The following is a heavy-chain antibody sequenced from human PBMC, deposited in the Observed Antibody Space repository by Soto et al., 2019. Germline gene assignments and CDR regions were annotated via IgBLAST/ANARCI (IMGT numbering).Heavy chain of an antibody. CDR3: ARDKTVGHVLRFLDRWDAFDI. D-gene: IGHD3-3*01. CDR2: INSDGSST. Sequence: GGSLRLSCAASGFTFSSYWMHWVRQAPGKGLVWVSRINSDGSSTSYADSVKGRFTISRDNAKNTLYLQMNSLRAEDTAVYYCARDKTVGHVLRFLDRWDAFDIWGQGTMVTVSS. J-gene: IGHJ3*02. CDR1: GFTFSSYW. V-gene: IGHV3-74*01.